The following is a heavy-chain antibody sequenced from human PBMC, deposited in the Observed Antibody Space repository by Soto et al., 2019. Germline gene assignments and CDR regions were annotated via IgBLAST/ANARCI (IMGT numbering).Heavy chain of an antibody. Sequence: TSETLSLTCTVSGGSISSGGYYWSWIRQHPGKGLEWIGYIYYSGSTYYNPSLKSRVTISVDTSKNQFSLNLSSVTAADTAVYYCARDGTLSYCSGGSCYSTDRMDVWGQGTTVTVSS. CDR3: ARDGTLSYCSGGSCYSTDRMDV. V-gene: IGHV4-31*03. D-gene: IGHD2-15*01. CDR2: IYYSGST. CDR1: GGSISSGGYY. J-gene: IGHJ6*02.